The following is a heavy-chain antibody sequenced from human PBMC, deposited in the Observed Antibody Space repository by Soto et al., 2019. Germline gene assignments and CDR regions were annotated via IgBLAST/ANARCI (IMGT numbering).Heavy chain of an antibody. Sequence: ASVKVSCKASGYTFTSYGISWVRQAPGQGLEWMGWISAYNGNTNYAQKLQGRVTMTTDTSTSTAYMELRSLRSDDTAVYYCARDRIVVVVAADDAFDIWGQGTMVTVSS. CDR2: ISAYNGNT. D-gene: IGHD2-15*01. CDR3: ARDRIVVVVAADDAFDI. J-gene: IGHJ3*02. V-gene: IGHV1-18*01. CDR1: GYTFTSYG.